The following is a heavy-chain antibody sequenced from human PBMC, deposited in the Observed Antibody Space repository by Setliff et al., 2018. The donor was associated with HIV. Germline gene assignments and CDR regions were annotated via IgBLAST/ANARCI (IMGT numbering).Heavy chain of an antibody. D-gene: IGHD1-1*01. CDR2: ISTSGGAA. CDR3: ARRGNLLEGRQLDS. V-gene: IGHV3-23*01. CDR1: GFTFSNHV. Sequence: PGGSLRLSCAASGFTFSNHVMNWVRQAPGKGLEGVSAISTSGGAADYADSVKGRFTISRDNSRNTLYLQMNSLRAEDTALYFCARRGNLLEGRQLDSWGQGTLVTVSS. J-gene: IGHJ4*02.